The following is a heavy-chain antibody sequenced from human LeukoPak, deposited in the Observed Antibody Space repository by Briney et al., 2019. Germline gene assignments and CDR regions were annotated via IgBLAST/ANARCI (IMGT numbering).Heavy chain of an antibody. CDR3: ARSDEAQDGYNFDY. Sequence: ASVKVSCKASGYTFTSYDINWVRQATGQGLEWMGIINPSGGSTSYAQKFQGRVTMTRDTSTSTVYMELSSLRSEDTAVYYCARSDEAQDGYNFDYWGQGTLVTVSS. CDR2: INPSGGST. J-gene: IGHJ4*02. CDR1: GYTFTSYD. D-gene: IGHD5-12*01. V-gene: IGHV1-46*01.